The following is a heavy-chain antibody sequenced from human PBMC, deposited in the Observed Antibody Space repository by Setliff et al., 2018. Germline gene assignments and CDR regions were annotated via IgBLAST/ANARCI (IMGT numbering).Heavy chain of an antibody. Sequence: ASVKVSCKASGHTLTGYYIHWVRQAPGQGLEWMGWINPNSAGTNYAQKFQGRVTMAWDASITTAYLDLSRLTSDDTASYYCAGVDVLTASPFWGLGTRVTVSS. D-gene: IGHD3-9*01. J-gene: IGHJ4*02. CDR3: AGVDVLTASPF. V-gene: IGHV1-2*02. CDR2: INPNSAGT. CDR1: GHTLTGYY.